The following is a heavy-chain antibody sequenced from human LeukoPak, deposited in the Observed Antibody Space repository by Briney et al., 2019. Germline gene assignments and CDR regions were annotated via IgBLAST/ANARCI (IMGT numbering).Heavy chain of an antibody. D-gene: IGHD1-1*01. J-gene: IGHJ4*02. V-gene: IGHV3-9*01. CDR2: ISWNSGSI. CDR1: GFTFDDYA. CDR3: AGGGWNDGFDY. Sequence: GGSLRLSCAASGFTFDDYAMHWVRQAPGKGLEWVSGISWNSGSIGYADSVKGRFTISRDNAKNSLYLQMNSLRAEDTALYYCAGGGWNDGFDYWGQGTLVTVSS.